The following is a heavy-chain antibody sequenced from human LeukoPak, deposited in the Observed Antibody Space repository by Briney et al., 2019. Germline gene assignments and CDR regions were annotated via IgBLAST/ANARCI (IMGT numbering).Heavy chain of an antibody. J-gene: IGHJ4*02. CDR1: GFTFSSYA. CDR3: ATGSGWGFYFDY. V-gene: IGHV3-23*01. CDR2: ISGSGGST. D-gene: IGHD6-19*01. Sequence: GGSLRLSCAASGFTFSSYAMSWVRRAPGKGLEWVSAISGSGGSTYYADSVKGRFTISRDNSKNTLYLQMNSLRAEDTAVYYCATGSGWGFYFDYWGQGTLVTVSS.